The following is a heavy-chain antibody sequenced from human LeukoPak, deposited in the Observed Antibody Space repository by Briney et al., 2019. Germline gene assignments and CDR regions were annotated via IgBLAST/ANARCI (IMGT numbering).Heavy chain of an antibody. D-gene: IGHD1-14*01. CDR1: GLTFSTSG. Sequence: GGSLRLYCTASGLTFSTSGFNWVRQAPGKGLEWVASIGPTGSDRYHADSIKGRFTISRDNANNFLYLQMNSLRAEDTAVYYCASETNGRHYDYWGQGTLLTVSS. V-gene: IGHV3-21*06. CDR3: ASETNGRHYDY. J-gene: IGHJ4*02. CDR2: IGPTGSDR.